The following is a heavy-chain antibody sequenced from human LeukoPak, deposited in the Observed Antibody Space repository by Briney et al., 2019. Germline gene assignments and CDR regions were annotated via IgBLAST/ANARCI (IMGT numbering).Heavy chain of an antibody. D-gene: IGHD3-9*01. CDR2: INPNSGGT. J-gene: IGHJ6*02. V-gene: IGHV1-2*02. Sequence: ASVKVSCKASGYTFTGYYMHLVRQAPGQGLEWMGWINPNSGGTNYAQKLQGRVTMTRDTSISTAYMELSRLRSDDTAVYYCARDLGGDYDILTGYFPYYYYYGMDVWGQGTTVTVSS. CDR3: ARDLGGDYDILTGYFPYYYYYGMDV. CDR1: GYTFTGYY.